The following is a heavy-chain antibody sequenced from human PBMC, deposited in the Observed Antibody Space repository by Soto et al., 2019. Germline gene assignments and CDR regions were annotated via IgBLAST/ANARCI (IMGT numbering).Heavy chain of an antibody. D-gene: IGHD6-6*01. CDR2: MYYSGST. V-gene: IGHV4-39*01. Sequence: SEALSLTCTVSGGSISSCTYYWCWVRQSPGKGLEWIGSMYYSGSTYYNPSLKSRVTISVDTSKNQFSLKLSSVTAADTAVYYCARVAARPGADYWGQGTLVTVSS. CDR3: ARVAARPGADY. J-gene: IGHJ4*02. CDR1: GGSISSCTYY.